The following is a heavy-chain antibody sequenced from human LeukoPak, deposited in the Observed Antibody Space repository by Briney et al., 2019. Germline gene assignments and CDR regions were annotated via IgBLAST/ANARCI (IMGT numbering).Heavy chain of an antibody. CDR2: ISGSGGST. J-gene: IGHJ4*02. D-gene: IGHD6-19*01. CDR1: GFTFSSYA. Sequence: GGSLRLSCEASGFTFSSYAMSWVRQAPGKGLEWVSAISGSGGSTYYADSVKGRFTISRDNSKNTLYLQMNSLRAEDTAVYYCAKDASPWYSSGWYGSYFDYRGQGTLVTVSS. V-gene: IGHV3-23*01. CDR3: AKDASPWYSSGWYGSYFDY.